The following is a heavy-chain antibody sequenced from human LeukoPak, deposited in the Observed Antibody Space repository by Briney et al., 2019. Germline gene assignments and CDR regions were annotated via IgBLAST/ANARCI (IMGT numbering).Heavy chain of an antibody. CDR2: ISGSGGST. V-gene: IGHV3-23*01. CDR1: GFTFSNYG. Sequence: GGSLRLSCAASGFTFSNYGMNWVRQAPGKGLEWVSCISGSGGSTYSADSVKGRFIISRDNSKNMLYPQMNSLRAEDTAVYYCAKAGGLVATLTFGLDYWGQGTLVTVSS. CDR3: AKAGGLVATLTFGLDY. D-gene: IGHD5-12*01. J-gene: IGHJ4*02.